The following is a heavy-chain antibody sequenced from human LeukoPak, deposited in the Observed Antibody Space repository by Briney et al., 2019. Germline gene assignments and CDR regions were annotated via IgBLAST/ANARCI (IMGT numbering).Heavy chain of an antibody. CDR3: ARHVDVLRFLEWLSIPPLFNY. CDR1: GGSFSGYY. Sequence: PSETLSLTCAVYGGSFSGYYWSWIRQPPGKGLEWIGEINHSGSTNYNPSLKSRVTISVDTSKNQFSLKLSSVTAADTAIYYCARHVDVLRFLEWLSIPPLFNYWGQGTLVTVSS. V-gene: IGHV4-34*01. J-gene: IGHJ4*02. CDR2: INHSGST. D-gene: IGHD3-3*01.